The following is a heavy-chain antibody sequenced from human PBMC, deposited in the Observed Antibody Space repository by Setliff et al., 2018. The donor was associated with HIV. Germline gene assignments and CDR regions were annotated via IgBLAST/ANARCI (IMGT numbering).Heavy chain of an antibody. CDR3: ARATFLRRTTYPDYMDV. CDR1: GGSFSTYY. Sequence: SETLSLTCAVYGGSFSTYYWSWIRQPPGKGLEWIGEINQSGSTNYNPSLRSRDTISVDTSKNQFSLKLTSVTAADTAVYYCARATFLRRTTYPDYMDVWGKGTAVTVSS. D-gene: IGHD1-26*01. V-gene: IGHV4-34*01. CDR2: INQSGST. J-gene: IGHJ6*03.